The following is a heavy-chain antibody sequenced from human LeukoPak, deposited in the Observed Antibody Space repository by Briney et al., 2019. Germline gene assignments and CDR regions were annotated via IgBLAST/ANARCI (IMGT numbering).Heavy chain of an antibody. V-gene: IGHV4-39*07. D-gene: IGHD3-10*01. CDR2: IYYSGST. CDR3: ARRPSYGSGSYLGY. J-gene: IGHJ4*02. Sequence: SETLSLTCTVSGGSISSSSYYWGWIRQPPGKGLEWIGSIYYSGSTYYNPSLKSRVTISVDTSKNQFSLKLSSVTAADTAVYYCARRPSYGSGSYLGYWGQGTLVTVSS. CDR1: GGSISSSSYY.